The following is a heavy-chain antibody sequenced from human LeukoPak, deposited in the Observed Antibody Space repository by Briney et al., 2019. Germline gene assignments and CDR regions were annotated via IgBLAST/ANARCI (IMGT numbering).Heavy chain of an antibody. V-gene: IGHV3-20*04. J-gene: IGHJ3*02. CDR3: ARDLHYAFDI. Sequence: PGGSLRLSCAASGFTFDDYGMSWVRQTPGKGLEWVSGINWNGGSAGYADSVKGRFTISRDNAKNSLYLQMNSLRDEDTAIYYCARDLHYAFDIWGQGTVVTVSS. CDR1: GFTFDDYG. D-gene: IGHD3-10*01. CDR2: INWNGGSA.